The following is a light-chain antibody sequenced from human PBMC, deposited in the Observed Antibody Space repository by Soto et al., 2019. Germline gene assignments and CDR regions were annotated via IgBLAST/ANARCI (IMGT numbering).Light chain of an antibody. Sequence: QSVVTQPPSVSAAPGQMVTISCSGSSSNIGGNSVSWYQQLPGTAPKLLIYDDNKRPSGIPDRFSGSKSGTSATLGITGFQTGDEADYYCGAWDGGLSAFVLGTGTKVTVL. CDR2: DDN. CDR3: GAWDGGLSAFV. CDR1: SSNIGGNS. V-gene: IGLV1-51*01. J-gene: IGLJ1*01.